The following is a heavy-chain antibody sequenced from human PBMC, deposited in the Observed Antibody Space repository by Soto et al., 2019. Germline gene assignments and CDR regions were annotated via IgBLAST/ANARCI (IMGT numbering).Heavy chain of an antibody. CDR3: AKGLGEYYFGLDV. CDR1: GGSFSGYY. J-gene: IGHJ6*02. V-gene: IGHV4-34*01. Sequence: SETLSLTCEVYGGSFSGYYWGWIRQPPGKGLGWIGEINNSGRSKYTSPLKSRVTISVDTSKNQFSLKMHSVTAADTATYYCAKGLGEYYFGLDVWGQGTTVTVSS. CDR2: INNSGRS.